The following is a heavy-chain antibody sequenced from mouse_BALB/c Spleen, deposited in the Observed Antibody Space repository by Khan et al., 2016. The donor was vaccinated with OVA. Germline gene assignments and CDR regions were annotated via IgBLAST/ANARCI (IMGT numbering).Heavy chain of an antibody. J-gene: IGHJ4*01. V-gene: IGHV1-87*01. Sequence: VELVESGAELARPGASVNLSCKASGYTFTNYWIHWVRQRPGQGLEWIGSIFPGNDDTNYTQKFKGKATLTADKSSSTACMQIRLLASEDSAMYYCATRVDYAVDYWGQGTSVTVSS. CDR2: IFPGNDDT. CDR3: ATRVDYAVDY. CDR1: GYTFTNYW.